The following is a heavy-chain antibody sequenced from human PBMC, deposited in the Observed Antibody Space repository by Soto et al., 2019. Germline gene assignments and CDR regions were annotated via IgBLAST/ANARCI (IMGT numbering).Heavy chain of an antibody. CDR3: ARDAYCSSTSCYPGVNDAFDI. J-gene: IGHJ3*02. CDR2: ISSSGSTI. Sequence: GGFLRLSCAASGFTFSDYYMSWIRQAPGKGLEWVSYISSSGSTIYYADSVKGRFTISRDNAKNSLYLQMNSLRAEDTAVYYCARDAYCSSTSCYPGVNDAFDIWGQGTMVTVSS. V-gene: IGHV3-11*01. D-gene: IGHD2-2*01. CDR1: GFTFSDYY.